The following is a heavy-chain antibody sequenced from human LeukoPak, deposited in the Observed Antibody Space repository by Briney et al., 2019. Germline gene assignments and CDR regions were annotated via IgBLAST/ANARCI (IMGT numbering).Heavy chain of an antibody. V-gene: IGHV3-23*01. D-gene: IGHD5-18*01. J-gene: IGHJ2*01. CDR3: AKDREDSAMISGVFDL. CDR1: GLTFTSYA. CDR2: ISGSGGHT. Sequence: PGASLRLSCTASGLTFTSYAMTWGRQAPGKGLEWVSGISGSGGHTYNADSVEGRFTISRDNSNNTVSLQLSSLRVEDTAVYFCAKDREDSAMISGVFDLWGRGTLVTVSS.